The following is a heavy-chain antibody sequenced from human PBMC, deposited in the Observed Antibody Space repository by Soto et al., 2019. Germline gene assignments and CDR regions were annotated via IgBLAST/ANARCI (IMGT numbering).Heavy chain of an antibody. CDR2: VYYSRCT. CDR3: ARDGASTVYSSFDF. V-gene: IGHV4-59*01. J-gene: IGHJ3*01. Sequence: SETLSLTCTVSGGSISNYYWSWIRQSPGKGLEWIGYVYYSRCTNSNPYFKSRVTISVXMXXXXFXLXLXXXTAAXTAVYYCARDGASTVYSSFDFWRKGT. CDR1: GGSISNYY. D-gene: IGHD2-8*01.